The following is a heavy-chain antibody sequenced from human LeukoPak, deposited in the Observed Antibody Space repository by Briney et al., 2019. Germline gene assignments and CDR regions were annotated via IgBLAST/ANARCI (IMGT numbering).Heavy chain of an antibody. J-gene: IGHJ4*02. CDR3: ATVPYYYGSGMGVD. V-gene: IGHV1-24*01. Sequence: ASVKVSCKVSGYTLTELSMHWVRQAPGKGLERMGGFDPEGGETIYAQKFQGRVTMTEDTSTDTAYMELSSLRSEDTAVYYCATVPYYYGSGMGVDWGQGTLVTVSS. CDR2: FDPEGGET. CDR1: GYTLTELS. D-gene: IGHD3-10*01.